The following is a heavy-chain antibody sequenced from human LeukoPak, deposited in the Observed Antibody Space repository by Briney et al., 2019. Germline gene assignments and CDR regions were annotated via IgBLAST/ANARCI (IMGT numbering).Heavy chain of an antibody. CDR3: AKARNDYYGLGSYYKTYFDY. CDR1: GFTFSSYA. V-gene: IGHV3-23*01. Sequence: GGSLRLSCAASGFTFSSYAMSWVHQAPGKGLEWVSAISGSGGSSYYADSVKGRFTISRDNSKNTLYLQMNSLRAEDTAVYYCAKARNDYYGLGSYYKTYFDYWGQGTLVTVSS. J-gene: IGHJ4*02. CDR2: ISGSGGSS. D-gene: IGHD3-10*01.